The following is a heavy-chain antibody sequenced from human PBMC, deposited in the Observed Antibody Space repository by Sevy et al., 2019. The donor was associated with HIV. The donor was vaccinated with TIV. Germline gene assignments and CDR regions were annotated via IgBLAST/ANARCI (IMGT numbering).Heavy chain of an antibody. Sequence: ASVKVSCKASGYTFTSYGISWVRQAPGQGLEWMGWMSAYNGNTNYARKLQGRVTMTTDTSTSTAYMELRSLRSDDTAVYYCARESSGWYGLGNWFDPWGQGTLVTVSS. V-gene: IGHV1-18*01. CDR1: GYTFTSYG. D-gene: IGHD6-19*01. CDR3: ARESSGWYGLGNWFDP. J-gene: IGHJ5*02. CDR2: MSAYNGNT.